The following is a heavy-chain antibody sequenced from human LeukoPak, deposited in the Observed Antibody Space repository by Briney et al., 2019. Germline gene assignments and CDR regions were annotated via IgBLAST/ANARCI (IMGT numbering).Heavy chain of an antibody. CDR3: ARVGYYYDSSGYYPPNHFDY. J-gene: IGHJ4*02. V-gene: IGHV4-59*01. D-gene: IGHD3-22*01. Sequence: SETLSLTCTVSGGSISSYYWSWIRQPPGEGLEWIGYIYYSGSTNYNPSLKSRVTISVDTAKNQFSLKLSSVTAADTAVYYCARVGYYYDSSGYYPPNHFDYWGQGTLVTVSS. CDR2: IYYSGST. CDR1: GGSISSYY.